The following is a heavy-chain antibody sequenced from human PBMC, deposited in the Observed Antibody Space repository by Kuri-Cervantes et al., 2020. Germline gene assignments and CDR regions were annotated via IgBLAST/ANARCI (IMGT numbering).Heavy chain of an antibody. Sequence: GESLKISCAASGFTFSSYAMHWVRQAPGKGLEWVAVIWYDGSNKYYADSVKGRFTISRDNSKNTLYLQMNSLRAEDTAVYYCARDPYLGTPQRHQFYMDVWGKGTTVTVSS. CDR3: ARDPYLGTPQRHQFYMDV. J-gene: IGHJ6*03. CDR1: GFTFSSYA. D-gene: IGHD7-27*01. CDR2: IWYDGSNK. V-gene: IGHV3-30*07.